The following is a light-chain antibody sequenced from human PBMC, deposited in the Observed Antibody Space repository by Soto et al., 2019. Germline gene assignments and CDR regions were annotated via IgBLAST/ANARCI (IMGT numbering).Light chain of an antibody. J-gene: IGLJ1*01. Sequence: QSALTQPPSASGSPGQSVTIPCTGTSSYVGGYNSASWYQHHPGKAPKLMIYEVSKRPSVFPDRFSGSKSANTASLTVSGLLSEDEADYYSSSYAGSNNYVFGTGTKDTVL. V-gene: IGLV2-8*01. CDR1: SSYVGGYNS. CDR2: EVS. CDR3: SSYAGSNNYV.